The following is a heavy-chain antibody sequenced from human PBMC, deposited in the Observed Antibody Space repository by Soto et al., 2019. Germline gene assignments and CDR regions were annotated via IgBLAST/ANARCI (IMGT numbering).Heavy chain of an antibody. Sequence: GESLKISCKGSGYTFTDYWIGWVRQLPGKGLEWMGIIYPGDSDTRYSPSFQGQVTISADKSISTAYLQWSSLKASDTAMYYCARQPTTVKYNWFDPGGQGTLVTVSS. V-gene: IGHV5-51*01. J-gene: IGHJ5*02. CDR2: IYPGDSDT. D-gene: IGHD4-17*01. CDR3: ARQPTTVKYNWFDP. CDR1: GYTFTDYW.